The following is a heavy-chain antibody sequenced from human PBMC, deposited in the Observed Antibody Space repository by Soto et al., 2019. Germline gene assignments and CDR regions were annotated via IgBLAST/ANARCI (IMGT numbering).Heavy chain of an antibody. J-gene: IGHJ5*02. Sequence: QVQLVQSGAEVKKPGASVKVSCKASGYTFTSYGISWVRQAPGQGLEWMGWISAYNGNTNYAQKLQGRVTMTTDTSTSTAYMELRRLRSDATAVYYCARDMQQLVQGTNWLDPWGQGTLVTVSS. CDR2: ISAYNGNT. V-gene: IGHV1-18*01. CDR3: ARDMQQLVQGTNWLDP. D-gene: IGHD6-13*01. CDR1: GYTFTSYG.